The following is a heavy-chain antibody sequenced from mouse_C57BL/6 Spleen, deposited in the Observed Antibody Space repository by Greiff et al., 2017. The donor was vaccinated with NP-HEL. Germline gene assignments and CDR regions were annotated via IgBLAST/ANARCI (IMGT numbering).Heavy chain of an antibody. Sequence: EVQLVESEGGLVQPGSSMKLSCTASGFTFSDYYMAWVRQVPEKGLEWVANINYDGSSTYYLDSLKSRFIISRDNAKNILYLQMSSLKSEDTATYYCARGGPYGSFDYWGQGTTLTVSS. CDR3: ARGGPYGSFDY. V-gene: IGHV5-16*01. CDR1: GFTFSDYY. D-gene: IGHD1-1*01. CDR2: INYDGSST. J-gene: IGHJ2*01.